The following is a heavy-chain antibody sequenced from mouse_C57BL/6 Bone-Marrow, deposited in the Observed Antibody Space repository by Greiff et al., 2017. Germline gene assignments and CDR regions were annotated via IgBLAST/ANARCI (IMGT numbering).Heavy chain of an antibody. CDR1: GFNIKDYY. CDR3: ATTVVATWDYYAMDY. D-gene: IGHD1-1*01. Sequence: EVQLQESGAELVKPGASVKLSCTASGFNIKDYYMHWVKQRTEQGLEWIGRIDPEDGETKYAPKFQGKATITADTSSNTAYLQRSSLTSEYTAVYYCATTVVATWDYYAMDYWGQRTSVTVSS. CDR2: IDPEDGET. V-gene: IGHV14-2*01. J-gene: IGHJ4*01.